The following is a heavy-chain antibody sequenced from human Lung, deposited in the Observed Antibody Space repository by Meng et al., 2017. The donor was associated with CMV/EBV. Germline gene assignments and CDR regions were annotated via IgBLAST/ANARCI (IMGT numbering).Heavy chain of an antibody. J-gene: IGHJ5*01. CDR2: VNAHSGDT. D-gene: IGHD3-3*01. Sequence: SAYTLTGYYIHWVRQAPVQRLEWMGWVNAHSGDTNYAVQFQGRITMTRDTSITTAYMELSSLTSDDTAFYYCARVTDFWSTPWRLDPWGQGTLVTVSS. CDR3: ARVTDFWSTPWRLDP. CDR1: AYTLTGYY. V-gene: IGHV1-2*02.